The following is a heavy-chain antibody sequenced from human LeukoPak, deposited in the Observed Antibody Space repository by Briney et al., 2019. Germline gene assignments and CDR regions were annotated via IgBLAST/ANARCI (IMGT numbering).Heavy chain of an antibody. V-gene: IGHV1-18*01. J-gene: IGHJ3*01. CDR3: ARVRLVWGMETFDL. Sequence: GASVRVSCKASGGTFRTFAISWVRQAPGQGLEWMGWISGYNTYTTYAQKFQDRVTMTKDTSTNTAYMEMRSLRSDDTAIYYCARVRLVWGMETFDLWGQGTMVTVSS. CDR1: GGTFRTFA. D-gene: IGHD3-16*01. CDR2: ISGYNTYT.